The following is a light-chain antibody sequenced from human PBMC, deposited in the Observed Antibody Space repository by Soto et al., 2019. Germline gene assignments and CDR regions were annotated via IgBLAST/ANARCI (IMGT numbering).Light chain of an antibody. CDR2: DDN. Sequence: QSVLTQPPSVSGAPGQRVTISCTGSSSNIGAGYDVHWYQQLPGAAPKLLISDDNSRPSGVPDRFSGSKSGTSASLAISGLQAEDEAVYYCQSYDSGLSGSWVFGGGTKVTVL. CDR3: QSYDSGLSGSWV. V-gene: IGLV1-40*01. CDR1: SSNIGAGYD. J-gene: IGLJ3*02.